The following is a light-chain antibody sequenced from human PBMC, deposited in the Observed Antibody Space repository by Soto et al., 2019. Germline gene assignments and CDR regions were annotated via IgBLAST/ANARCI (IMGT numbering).Light chain of an antibody. CDR1: SSNIGAGYG. Sequence: QSVLTQPPSVSGAPGQRVTISCAGTSSNIGAGYGVHWYQQLPGRAPKLLIHNYVNRPSGVPDRFSGSKSGTSASLAITGLQGEDEGDYYCSSYTSSSTLEVFGGGTKLTVL. CDR3: SSYTSSSTLEV. CDR2: NYV. J-gene: IGLJ3*02. V-gene: IGLV1-40*01.